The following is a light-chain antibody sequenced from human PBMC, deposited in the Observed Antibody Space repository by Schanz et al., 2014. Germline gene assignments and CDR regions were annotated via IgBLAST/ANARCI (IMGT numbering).Light chain of an antibody. J-gene: IGLJ3*02. CDR2: DVS. V-gene: IGLV2-14*03. CDR1: SSDVGGYDF. Sequence: QSALTQPASVSGSPGQSITISCTGTSSDVGGYDFVSWYQQHPDKAPKLMIYDVSNLPSGVSNRFSASNSGNTASLTISDLQAEDEADYYCSSYTSSNTVVFGGGTKLTVL. CDR3: SSYTSSNTVV.